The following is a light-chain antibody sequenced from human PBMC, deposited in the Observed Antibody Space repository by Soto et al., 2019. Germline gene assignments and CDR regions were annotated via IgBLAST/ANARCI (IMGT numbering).Light chain of an antibody. J-gene: IGLJ2*01. CDR2: EDN. CDR1: SGSIASNY. CDR3: QSYDSSNPVV. Sequence: NFILTQPHSVSESPGKTVTISCTRSSGSIASNYVQWYQQRPGSAPTTVIYEDNQRPSGVPDRFSGSIDSSSNSASLPISGLKTEDEADYYCQSYDSSNPVVFGGGTKLTVL. V-gene: IGLV6-57*04.